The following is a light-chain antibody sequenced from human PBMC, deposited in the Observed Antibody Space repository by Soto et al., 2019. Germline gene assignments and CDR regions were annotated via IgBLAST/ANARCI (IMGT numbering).Light chain of an antibody. CDR1: QSISSW. J-gene: IGKJ1*01. Sequence: DIQLTQSPSTLSASVGDRVTITCRASQSISSWLAWYQQKPGKAPKLLIYKASSLESGVPSRFSGSGSGTEFTLTISSLQPDDFATYYCQQTSAFPRTFGQGTKVDI. CDR3: QQTSAFPRT. CDR2: KAS. V-gene: IGKV1-5*03.